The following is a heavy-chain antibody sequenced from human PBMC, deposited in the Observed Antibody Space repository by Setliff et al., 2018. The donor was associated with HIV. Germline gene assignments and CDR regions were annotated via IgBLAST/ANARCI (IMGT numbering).Heavy chain of an antibody. Sequence: GESLKISCQGSGYSFTSYWIAWVRQMPGKGLEWMGIIHPGDSDIRYSPSFQGQVTISADKSSSTAYLQWSSLKASDTAMYYCANSHSAYFVDAFDIWGQGTMVT. J-gene: IGHJ3*02. CDR3: ANSHSAYFVDAFDI. D-gene: IGHD3-22*01. CDR1: GYSFTSYW. CDR2: IHPGDSDI. V-gene: IGHV5-51*01.